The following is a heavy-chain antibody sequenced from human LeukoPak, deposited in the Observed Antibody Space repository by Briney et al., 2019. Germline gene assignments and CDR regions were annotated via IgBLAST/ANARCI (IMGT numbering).Heavy chain of an antibody. CDR2: IWYDGNRE. CDR1: GFSLSRFG. V-gene: IGHV3-33*01. J-gene: IGHJ5*02. CDR3: AGDVDTSGHYGWFDP. Sequence: GVSLRPSCATSGFSLSRFGMHWVRQAPGKGVGGVAVIWYDGNREYYADSVKGRFTISRDTSKNTLYLQMNSLRAEDTAVYSCAGDVDTSGHYGWFDPWGQGTLVTVSS. D-gene: IGHD3-22*01.